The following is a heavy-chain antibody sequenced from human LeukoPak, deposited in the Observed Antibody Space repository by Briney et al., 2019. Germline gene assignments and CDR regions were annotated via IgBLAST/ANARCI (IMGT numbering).Heavy chain of an antibody. J-gene: IGHJ4*02. D-gene: IGHD4-17*01. Sequence: SETLSLTCTVSGGSISSYYWSWIRQPPGKGLEWIGYIYYSGSTNYNPSLKSRVTISVDTSKNQSSLKLSSVTAADTAVYYCARYNGDSIDYWGQGTLVTVSS. CDR3: ARYNGDSIDY. CDR1: GGSISSYY. CDR2: IYYSGST. V-gene: IGHV4-59*08.